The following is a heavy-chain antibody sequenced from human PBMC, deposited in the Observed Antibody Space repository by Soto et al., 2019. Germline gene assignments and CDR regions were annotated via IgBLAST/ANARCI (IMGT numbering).Heavy chain of an antibody. V-gene: IGHV4-59*01. Sequence: SETLSLTCTVSGASISSYYWSWIRQPPGKGLEWIGYIYSSGSTTYNPSLKSRVTISVDTSKNQFSLELSSVTAADTAVYYCARVDYYGSRVVDYCGQGTLVTVAS. J-gene: IGHJ4*02. CDR2: IYSSGST. CDR1: GASISSYY. CDR3: ARVDYYGSRVVDY. D-gene: IGHD3-22*01.